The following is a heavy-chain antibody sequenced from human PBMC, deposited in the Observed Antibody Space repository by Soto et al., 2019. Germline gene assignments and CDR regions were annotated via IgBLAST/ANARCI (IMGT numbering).Heavy chain of an antibody. CDR1: GISISTYA. CDR3: AGRQQTSYSYGMDV. Sequence: QVQLVESGGGVVQPGRSLTVSCAASGISISTYAMHWVRQAPGKGLEWVAVISQDGSVKYYADSVKGRFTISRDNPKNTLFLQMNSLGADDTAVYYCAGRQQTSYSYGMDVWGQGTTVTVSS. J-gene: IGHJ6*02. CDR2: ISQDGSVK. D-gene: IGHD6-13*01. V-gene: IGHV3-30*03.